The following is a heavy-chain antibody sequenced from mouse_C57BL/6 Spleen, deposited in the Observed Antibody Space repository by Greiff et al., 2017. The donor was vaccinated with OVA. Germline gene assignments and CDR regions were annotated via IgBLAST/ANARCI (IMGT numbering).Heavy chain of an antibody. V-gene: IGHV1-64*01. CDR2: IHPNSGST. Sequence: QVQLQQSGAELVKPGASVKLSCKASGYTFTSYWMHWVKQRPGQGLAWIGMIHPNSGSTNYNEKFKSKATLTVDKSSSTAYMQLSSLTSEDSAVYYCARGAYYYGSSYGYWGQGTTLTVSS. CDR3: ARGAYYYGSSYGY. CDR1: GYTFTSYW. J-gene: IGHJ2*01. D-gene: IGHD1-1*01.